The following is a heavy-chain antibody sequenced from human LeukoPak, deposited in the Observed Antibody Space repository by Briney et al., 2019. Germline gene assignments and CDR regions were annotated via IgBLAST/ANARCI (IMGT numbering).Heavy chain of an antibody. CDR3: ATNPITTTPNYFDY. CDR2: IYYSGST. D-gene: IGHD1-14*01. J-gene: IGHJ4*02. CDR1: GGSISSSSYY. V-gene: IGHV4-39*01. Sequence: SETLSLTCTVSGGSISSSSYYWGWIRQPPGKGLEWIGSIYYSGSTYYNPSLKGRVTISVDTSKNQFSLKLSSVTAADTAVYYCATNPITTTPNYFDYWGQGTLVTVSS.